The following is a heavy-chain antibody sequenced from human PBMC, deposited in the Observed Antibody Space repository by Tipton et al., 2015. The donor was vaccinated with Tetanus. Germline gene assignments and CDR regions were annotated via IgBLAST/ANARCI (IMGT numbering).Heavy chain of an antibody. Sequence: TLSLTYTVSRGSINRGTFYWDWLRQPPGKGLEWLAYVSYSGSNNSNYSLKSPITISQDTSKNQFSLRLASVTAAGPAVYYCARANNEFPKKGPCDSWGQGIPVIVSA. CDR1: RGSINRGTFY. V-gene: IGHV4-61*01. J-gene: IGHJ4*02. CDR3: ARANNEFPKKGPCDS. CDR2: VSYSGSN. D-gene: IGHD1-1*01.